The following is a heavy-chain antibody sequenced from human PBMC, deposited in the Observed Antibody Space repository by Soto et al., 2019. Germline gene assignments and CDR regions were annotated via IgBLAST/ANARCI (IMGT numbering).Heavy chain of an antibody. V-gene: IGHV1-18*01. CDR3: ARVGGRRGKWFDP. CDR1: GYTFTNYN. CDR2: IGAYNFNT. J-gene: IGHJ5*02. Sequence: ASVKVSCKASGYTFTNYNINWVRQAPGQGLEWMGWIGAYNFNTNYAQKFQGRVTMTTDTSTSTAYMELRSLRSDDTAVYYCARVGGRRGKWFDPWGQGTLVTVSS. D-gene: IGHD3-10*01.